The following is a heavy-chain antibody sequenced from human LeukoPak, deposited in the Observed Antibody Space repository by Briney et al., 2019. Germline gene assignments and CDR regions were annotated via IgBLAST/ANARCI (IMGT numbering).Heavy chain of an antibody. CDR1: GGSVSSGDYY. CDR2: VDYSGST. V-gene: IGHV4-61*08. J-gene: IGHJ4*02. CDR3: ARGIRTGYGY. Sequence: SETLSLTCSVSGGSVSSGDYYWSWIRQPPGKGLEWIGHVDYSGSTSYNPSLKRRVTISLDTSKNQFSLKVMYLTAADTAVYYCARGIRTGYGYWGQGTLVTVSS. D-gene: IGHD1-1*01.